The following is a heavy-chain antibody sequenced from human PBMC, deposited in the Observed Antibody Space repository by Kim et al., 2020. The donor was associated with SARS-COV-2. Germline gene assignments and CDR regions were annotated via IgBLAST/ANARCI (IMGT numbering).Heavy chain of an antibody. J-gene: IGHJ5*02. CDR3: AREPVTILGEGFDP. V-gene: IGHV3-30*01. D-gene: IGHD3-3*01. Sequence: ADSVKGRFTLSRDKYKNSVYLKMNSLRAEDTAVYYCAREPVTILGEGFDPGGQGTLVTVSS.